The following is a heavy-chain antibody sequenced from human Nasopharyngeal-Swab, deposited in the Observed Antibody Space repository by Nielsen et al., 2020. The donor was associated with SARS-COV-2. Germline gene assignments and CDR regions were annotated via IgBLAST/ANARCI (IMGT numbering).Heavy chain of an antibody. D-gene: IGHD3-3*01. CDR2: IYDSGNT. V-gene: IGHV4-59*01. CDR1: GNSIRNYS. J-gene: IGHJ4*02. CDR3: ARAQDFWSPFDY. Sequence: ESLKISCTVSGNSIRNYSWNWIRQPPGKGLEWIGYIYDSGNTNYNSSLKSRVTISVDTSKNQFSLKLSSVTAADTAVYYCARAQDFWSPFDYWGQGALVTVSS.